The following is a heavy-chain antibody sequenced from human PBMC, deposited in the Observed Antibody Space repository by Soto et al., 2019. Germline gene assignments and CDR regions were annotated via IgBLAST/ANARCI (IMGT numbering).Heavy chain of an antibody. J-gene: IGHJ4*02. CDR1: GYTFTSYA. V-gene: IGHV1-3*01. Sequence: QVQLVQSGAEVKKPGASVKVSCKASGYTFTSYAMHWVRQAPGQRLEWMGWINAGNGNTKYSQKFQGRVTITRDTSASTAYMELSSLRSEDTAVYYCARSHHVGYSYGSGYWGQGTLVTVSS. D-gene: IGHD5-18*01. CDR2: INAGNGNT. CDR3: ARSHHVGYSYGSGY.